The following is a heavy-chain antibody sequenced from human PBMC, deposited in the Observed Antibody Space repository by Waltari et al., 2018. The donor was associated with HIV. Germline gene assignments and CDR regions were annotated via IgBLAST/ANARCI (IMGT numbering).Heavy chain of an antibody. V-gene: IGHV4-61*02. D-gene: IGHD1-26*01. J-gene: IGHJ6*02. CDR2: FYASAST. CDR1: GGHISSASYY. Sequence: QVQLQESGPGLVKPSQTLSLTCTVSGGHISSASYYWRCTRPPAGKGLGWIGHFYASASTNYNPSLKSRVTISVDTSKNQFSLKLSSVTAADTAVYFCARAPSGSSMRGGMDVWGQGTTVTVSS. CDR3: ARAPSGSSMRGGMDV.